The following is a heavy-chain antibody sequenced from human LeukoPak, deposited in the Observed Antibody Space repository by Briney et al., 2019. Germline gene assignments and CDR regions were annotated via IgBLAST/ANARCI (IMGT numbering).Heavy chain of an antibody. CDR3: ARENYGSGSSEFDY. V-gene: IGHV4-34*01. CDR2: INHSGST. Sequence: SETLSLTCAVYGGSFSGYYRSWIRQPPGKGLEWIGEINHSGSTNYNPSLKSRVTISVDTSKNQFSLKLSSVTAADTAVYYCARENYGSGSSEFDYWGQGTLVTVSS. J-gene: IGHJ4*02. D-gene: IGHD3-10*01. CDR1: GGSFSGYY.